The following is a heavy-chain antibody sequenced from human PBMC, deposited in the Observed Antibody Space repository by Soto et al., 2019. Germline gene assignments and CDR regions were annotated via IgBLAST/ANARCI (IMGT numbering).Heavy chain of an antibody. D-gene: IGHD3-16*01. J-gene: IGHJ5*02. CDR3: ASGGNWFDP. V-gene: IGHV4-59*01. CDR1: GGSISNYY. CDR2: MYYNGNI. Sequence: SETLSLTCNVSGGSISNYYWTWVRQSPEKGLEWIGYMYYNGNINYNPSLKSRVTISIDTSKNQFSLTLKSVTAADTAVYYCASGGNWFDPWGQGVLVTVS.